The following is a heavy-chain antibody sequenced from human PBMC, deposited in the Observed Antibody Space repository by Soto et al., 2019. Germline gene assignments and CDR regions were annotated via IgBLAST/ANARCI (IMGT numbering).Heavy chain of an antibody. Sequence: GGSLRLSCAASGFTFSSYGMHWVRQAPGKGLEWVAVIWYDGSNKYYAESVKGRFTISRDNSKNTLYLQMNSLRAEDTAVYYCARDSTLWFGEYADHWGQGTLVTVSS. CDR1: GFTFSSYG. CDR2: IWYDGSNK. J-gene: IGHJ4*02. CDR3: ARDSTLWFGEYADH. V-gene: IGHV3-33*01. D-gene: IGHD3-10*01.